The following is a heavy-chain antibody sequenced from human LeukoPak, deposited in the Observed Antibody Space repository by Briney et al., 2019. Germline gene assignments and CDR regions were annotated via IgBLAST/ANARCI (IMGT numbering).Heavy chain of an antibody. Sequence: PSETLSLTCNVSGGSISSSSYYWGWIRQPPGKGLELIGNIYYSGTTYYNPSLKSRVTISVDTSKNQFSLKLSSVTAADTAVYYCARGFGVNFDYWGQGTLVTVSS. V-gene: IGHV4-39*07. CDR1: GGSISSSSYY. J-gene: IGHJ4*02. CDR2: IYYSGTT. CDR3: ARGFGVNFDY. D-gene: IGHD3-10*01.